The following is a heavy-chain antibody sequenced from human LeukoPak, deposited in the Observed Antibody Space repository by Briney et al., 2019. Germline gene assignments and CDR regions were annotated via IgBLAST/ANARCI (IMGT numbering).Heavy chain of an antibody. CDR3: AKPSEGSWYGVPYFDY. CDR2: ISGSGGST. V-gene: IGHV3-23*01. D-gene: IGHD6-13*01. J-gene: IGHJ4*02. CDR1: GFTFSSYA. Sequence: GGSLRLSCAASGFTFSSYAMSWVRQAPGKGLEWVSAISGSGGSTYYADSVKGRFTISRDNSKNTLYLQMNSLRAEDTAVYYCAKPSEGSWYGVPYFDYWGQGTLDTVSS.